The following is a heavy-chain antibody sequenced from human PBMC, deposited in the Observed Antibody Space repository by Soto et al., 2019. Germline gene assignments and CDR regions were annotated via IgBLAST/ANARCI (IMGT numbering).Heavy chain of an antibody. CDR2: IYYSGST. CDR1: GASISSYY. V-gene: IGHV4-59*01. Sequence: SETLSLTCLVSGASISSYYWSWIRQPPGQGMEWIGYIYYSGSTNYNPSLKSRVTISVDTSKIRFSLKLSSVTAVYTAVYYGAKRNGDYGDYWGQGTLVTVSS. J-gene: IGHJ4*02. D-gene: IGHD4-17*01. CDR3: AKRNGDYGDY.